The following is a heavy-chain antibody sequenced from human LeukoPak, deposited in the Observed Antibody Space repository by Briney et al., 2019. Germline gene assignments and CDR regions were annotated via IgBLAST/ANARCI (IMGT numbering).Heavy chain of an antibody. CDR3: ARAGYSSSWYGVFFDY. V-gene: IGHV3-30-3*01. CDR2: ISYDGSNK. CDR1: GFTFSSYA. Sequence: GRSLRLSCAASGFTFSSYAMHWVRQAPGKGLEWVAVISYDGSNKYYADSVKGRFTISRDNSKNTLYLQMNSLRAEDTAVYYCARAGYSSSWYGVFFDYWGQGTLVTVSS. D-gene: IGHD6-13*01. J-gene: IGHJ4*02.